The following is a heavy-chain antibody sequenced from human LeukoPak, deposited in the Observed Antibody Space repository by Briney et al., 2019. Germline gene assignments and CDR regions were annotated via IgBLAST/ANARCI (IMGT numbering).Heavy chain of an antibody. Sequence: ASVKVSCKASGYTFTSYGISWVRQAPGQGLEWMGWISAYNGNTNYAQKLQGRVTMTTDTSTSTAYMELRSLRSDDTAVYYCARGHYDILTGYFAPFDYWGQGTLVTVSS. CDR1: GYTFTSYG. V-gene: IGHV1-18*01. J-gene: IGHJ4*02. D-gene: IGHD3-9*01. CDR2: ISAYNGNT. CDR3: ARGHYDILTGYFAPFDY.